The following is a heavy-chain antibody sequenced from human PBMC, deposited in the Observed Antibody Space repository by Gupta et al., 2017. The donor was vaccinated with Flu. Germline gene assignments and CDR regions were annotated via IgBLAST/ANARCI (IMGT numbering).Heavy chain of an antibody. CDR3: AHRRKESSGYSYFDY. CDR2: MYWDDDK. D-gene: IGHD3-22*01. Sequence: QITLKESGPTLVKPTQTLTLTCTFSGFSLSTSGVGVGWIRQPPGKALEWLALMYWDDDKRYSPSLKSRLTITKDTAKNQVVLTMTNMDPVDTATYYCAHRRKESSGYSYFDYGCQGTLVTVSS. V-gene: IGHV2-5*02. CDR1: GFSLSTSGVG. J-gene: IGHJ4*02.